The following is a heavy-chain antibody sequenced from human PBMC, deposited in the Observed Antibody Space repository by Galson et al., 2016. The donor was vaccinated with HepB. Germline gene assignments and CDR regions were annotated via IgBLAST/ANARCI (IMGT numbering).Heavy chain of an antibody. Sequence: ETLSLTCSVSSGSISFYYWSWIRQSPGKGLEWIGYIYYTGSTDYNPSLKGRVTMSVDTFKNQFSLKMTSVTAADTAVYYCARSPPGLYPLVPAAMNNYFDPWGQGILVTVST. CDR2: IYYTGST. CDR3: ARSPPGLYPLVPAAMNNYFDP. CDR1: SGSISFYY. V-gene: IGHV4-59*01. J-gene: IGHJ5*02. D-gene: IGHD2-2*01.